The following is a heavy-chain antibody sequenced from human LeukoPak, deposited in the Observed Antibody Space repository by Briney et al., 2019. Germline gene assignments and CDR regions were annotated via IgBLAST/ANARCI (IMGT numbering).Heavy chain of an antibody. V-gene: IGHV3-48*03. D-gene: IGHD1-1*01. CDR1: GFTFSIYE. CDR3: ARDATTAIGTAYMDV. J-gene: IGHJ6*03. Sequence: GGSLRLSCEASGFTFSIYEVNWVRQAPGKGLEWLSHISDSGSSVHYADSVKGRFTISRDNSKNSLYLEMNSLRVEDTAIYYCARDATTAIGTAYMDVWGKGTTVTISS. CDR2: ISDSGSSV.